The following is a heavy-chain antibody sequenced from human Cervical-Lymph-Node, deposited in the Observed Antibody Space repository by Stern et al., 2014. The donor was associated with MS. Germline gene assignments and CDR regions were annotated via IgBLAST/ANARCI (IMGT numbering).Heavy chain of an antibody. Sequence: EVQLVESGAEVKKPGQSLKISCKGSGYTFTNYWIGWVRQMPGKGLEWMGIIYPGDSDIRYSPSFQGHVIMSADKSINTAYLQWSSLKASDTAIYYCARQAGATTTYYFDYWGQGTLVTVSS. CDR1: GYTFTNYW. CDR2: IYPGDSDI. J-gene: IGHJ4*02. V-gene: IGHV5-51*01. D-gene: IGHD1-26*01. CDR3: ARQAGATTTYYFDY.